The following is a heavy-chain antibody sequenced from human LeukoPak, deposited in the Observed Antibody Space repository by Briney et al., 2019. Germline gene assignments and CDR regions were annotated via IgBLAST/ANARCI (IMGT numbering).Heavy chain of an antibody. V-gene: IGHV1-2*02. D-gene: IGHD3-10*01. Sequence: GXSVKVSCKASGYTFTGYYMHWVRQAPGQGLEWMGWINPNSGGTNYAQKFQGRVTMTRDTSISTAYMELSRLRSDDTAVYYCARDYYGSGSELDYWGQGTLVTVSS. CDR1: GYTFTGYY. J-gene: IGHJ4*02. CDR3: ARDYYGSGSELDY. CDR2: INPNSGGT.